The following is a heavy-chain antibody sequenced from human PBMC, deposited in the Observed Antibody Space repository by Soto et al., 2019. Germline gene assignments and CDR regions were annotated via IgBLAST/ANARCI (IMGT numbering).Heavy chain of an antibody. CDR2: ISYDGSNK. CDR3: ARGGEAMVTRYYYGMDV. D-gene: IGHD5-18*01. Sequence: GGSLRLSCAASGFTFSSYAMHWVRQAPGKGLEWVAVISYDGSNKYYADSVKGRFTISRDNSKNTLYLQMNSLRAEDTAVYYCARGGEAMVTRYYYGMDVWGQGTTVTVSS. V-gene: IGHV3-30-3*01. CDR1: GFTFSSYA. J-gene: IGHJ6*02.